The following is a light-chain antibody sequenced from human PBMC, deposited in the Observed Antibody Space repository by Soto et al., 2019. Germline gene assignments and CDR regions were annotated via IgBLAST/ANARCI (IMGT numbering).Light chain of an antibody. J-gene: IGLJ2*01. V-gene: IGLV1-40*01. CDR3: QSFDKYLSAVV. Sequence: QSALTQPPSVSGAPGERVTISCTGSSSDIGAGYRVRWYQQVPGTAPKLLIYDNTNRPSGVPARFSGSKSGTSASLAISGLQAEDEDDYYCQSFDKYLSAVVFGGGTKVTV. CDR2: DNT. CDR1: SSDIGAGYR.